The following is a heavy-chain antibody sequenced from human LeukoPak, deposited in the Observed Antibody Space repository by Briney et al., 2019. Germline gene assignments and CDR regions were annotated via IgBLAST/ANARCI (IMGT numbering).Heavy chain of an antibody. Sequence: ASVKVSCKASGYTFTGYYMHWVRQAPGQGLEWMGWINPNSGGTNYAQKFQGRVTMTRDTSISTAYMELSRLRSDDTAVYYCARGFSRLYSSGWYAGKDFDYWGQGTLVTVSS. CDR3: ARGFSRLYSSGWYAGKDFDY. CDR2: INPNSGGT. V-gene: IGHV1-2*02. J-gene: IGHJ4*02. CDR1: GYTFTGYY. D-gene: IGHD6-19*01.